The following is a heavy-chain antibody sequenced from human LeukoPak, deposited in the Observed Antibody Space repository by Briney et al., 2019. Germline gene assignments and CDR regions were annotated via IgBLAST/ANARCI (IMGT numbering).Heavy chain of an antibody. CDR3: ARQRQAIYYYYYMDV. V-gene: IGHV4-39*01. J-gene: IGHJ6*03. Sequence: SETLSLTCTVSGGPISSSSYYLGWIRQPPGKGLEWIGSIYYSGSTYYNPSLKSRVTISVDTSKNQFSLKLSSVTAADTAVYYCARQRQAIYYYYYMDVWGKGTTVTVSS. CDR1: GGPISSSSYY. CDR2: IYYSGST.